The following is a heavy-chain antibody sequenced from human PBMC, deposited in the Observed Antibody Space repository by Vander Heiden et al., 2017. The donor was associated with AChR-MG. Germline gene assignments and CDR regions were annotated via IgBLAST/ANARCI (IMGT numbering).Heavy chain of an antibody. CDR3: ARGDAFDI. V-gene: IGHV6-1*01. Sequence: QVHLQQSGPVLVKPSQTFPLTCAISGDSVSSNTAAWNWIRQSPSGGLEWLGRTYYRSKWSSEYAVSVRSRITINPDTSKNQFSLQLNSVTPDDSAVYYCARGDAFDIWGQGTMVTVSS. J-gene: IGHJ3*02. CDR1: GDSVSSNTAA. CDR2: TYYRSKWSS.